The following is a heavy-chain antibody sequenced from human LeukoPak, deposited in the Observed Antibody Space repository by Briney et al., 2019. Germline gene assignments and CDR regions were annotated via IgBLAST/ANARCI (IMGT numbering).Heavy chain of an antibody. V-gene: IGHV4-4*07. Sequence: SETLSLTCTVSGGSLSTFFWSWVRQPAGKGLEGMGRRYADGRRDFNPSLGYRVTMSLDTYTNRISRDLRHVTAADTPIYYCARGIGDRKDYFDPWGRGLQVPVSS. CDR1: GGSLSTFF. CDR2: RYADGRR. CDR3: ARGIGDRKDYFDP. D-gene: IGHD1-14*01. J-gene: IGHJ5*02.